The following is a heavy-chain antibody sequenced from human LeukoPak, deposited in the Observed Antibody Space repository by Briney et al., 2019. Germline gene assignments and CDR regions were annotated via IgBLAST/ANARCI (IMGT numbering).Heavy chain of an antibody. V-gene: IGHV4-4*07. J-gene: IGHJ4*02. CDR2: ILTNGNT. D-gene: IGHD2-15*01. CDR3: ARSARVEPGTGYYLDS. CDR1: GGSINGYF. Sequence: PSETLSLTCTVSGGSINGYFWSWMRQPAGKGLEWIGRILTNGNTDYNPSLNSRVTMSMDTSRNQFSLKLRSVSAADTAVYYCARSARVEPGTGYYLDSWGRGTLVTVSS.